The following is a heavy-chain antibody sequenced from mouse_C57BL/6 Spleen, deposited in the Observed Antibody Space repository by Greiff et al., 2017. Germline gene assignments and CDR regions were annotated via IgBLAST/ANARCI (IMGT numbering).Heavy chain of an antibody. CDR3: ARLDGNPFDD. CDR1: GYTFTSYW. J-gene: IGHJ2*01. V-gene: IGHV1-64*01. CDR2: IHPNSGST. Sequence: QVQLQQPGAELVKPGASVKLSCKASGYTFTSYWMPWVQQRPGQGLEWIGMIHPNSGSTNYNEKFKSKVTLAVDKSSSTAYMQLSSLTSEDSAVYYSARLDGNPFDDWGQGTTLTVSS. D-gene: IGHD2-1*01.